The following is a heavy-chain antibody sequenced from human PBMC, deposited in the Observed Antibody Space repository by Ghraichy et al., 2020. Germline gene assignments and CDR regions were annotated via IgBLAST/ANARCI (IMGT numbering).Heavy chain of an antibody. CDR2: INPNSGGT. V-gene: IGHV1-2*02. Sequence: ASVKVSCKASGYTFTGYYMHWVRQAPGQGLEWMGWINPNSGGTNYAQKFQGRVTMTRDTSISTAYMELSRLRSDDTAVYYCARGVERSYCSGGSCYGPDAFDIWGQGTMVTVSS. CDR3: ARGVERSYCSGGSCYGPDAFDI. D-gene: IGHD2-15*01. CDR1: GYTFTGYY. J-gene: IGHJ3*02.